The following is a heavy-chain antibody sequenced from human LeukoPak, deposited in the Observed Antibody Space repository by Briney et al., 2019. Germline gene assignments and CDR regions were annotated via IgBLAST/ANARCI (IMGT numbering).Heavy chain of an antibody. V-gene: IGHV1-8*01. CDR1: GYTFTSYD. CDR2: MNPNSGNT. Sequence: GASVKVSCKASGYTFTSYDINWVRQATGQGLEWMGWMNPNSGNTGYAQKFQGRVTMTRNISISTAYMELSSLRSEDTAVYYCARGLFSLYYYDSSGYSDFDYWGQGTLVTVSS. J-gene: IGHJ4*02. CDR3: ARGLFSLYYYDSSGYSDFDY. D-gene: IGHD3-22*01.